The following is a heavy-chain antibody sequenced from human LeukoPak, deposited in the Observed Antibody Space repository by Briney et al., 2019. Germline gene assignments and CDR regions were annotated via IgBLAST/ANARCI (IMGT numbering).Heavy chain of an antibody. CDR3: ARDRIVLMVYASRGYFDY. Sequence: SETLPLTCAVYGGSFSGYYWSWIRQPPGKGLEWIGEINHSGSTNYNPSLKSRVTISVDTSKNQFSLKLSSVTAADTAVYYCARDRIVLMVYASRGYFDYWGQGTLVTVSS. D-gene: IGHD2-8*01. V-gene: IGHV4-34*01. CDR2: INHSGST. CDR1: GGSFSGYY. J-gene: IGHJ4*02.